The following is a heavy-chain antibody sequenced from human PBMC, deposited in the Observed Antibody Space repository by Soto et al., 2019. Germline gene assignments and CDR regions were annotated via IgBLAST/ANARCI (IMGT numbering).Heavy chain of an antibody. V-gene: IGHV1-2*02. CDR1: GFTFTGHY. Sequence: ASVKVSCKASGFTFTGHYIHWVRQAPGQGLEWMGWSNPNSGGTSYAQKFQGRLTMTTDTSITTAYMELSRLRSDDTAFYYCAKSGSFFRTSLGYFDXWGQGTLVTVSX. CDR2: SNPNSGGT. CDR3: AKSGSFFRTSLGYFDX. D-gene: IGHD1-1*01. J-gene: IGHJ4*02.